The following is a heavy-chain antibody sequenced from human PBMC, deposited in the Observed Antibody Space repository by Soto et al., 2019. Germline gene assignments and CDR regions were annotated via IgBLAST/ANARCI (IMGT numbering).Heavy chain of an antibody. J-gene: IGHJ5*02. CDR3: VTNIEYISSPFDP. CDR2: IYYSGST. V-gene: IGHV4-39*01. Sequence: QLQLQESGPGLAKPSETLSLTGTVSGGSISRSTYYWSWIRQPPVKGLEWIGSIYYSGSTYYNPSLKSRVTISVDTSKNQFSLKLSSVTAADTAVYFCVTNIEYISSPFDPWGQGTLVTVSS. D-gene: IGHD6-6*01. CDR1: GGSISRSTYY.